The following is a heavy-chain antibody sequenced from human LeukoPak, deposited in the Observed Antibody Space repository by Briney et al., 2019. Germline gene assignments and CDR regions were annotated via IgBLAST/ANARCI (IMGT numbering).Heavy chain of an antibody. J-gene: IGHJ4*02. CDR3: ASVYGSGSYSGY. CDR1: GYTFTDYY. D-gene: IGHD3-10*01. CDR2: IDPNSGGT. V-gene: IGHV1-2*02. Sequence: AXVXVSCKASGYTFTDYYMHWVRQAPGQGLEWMGWIDPNSGGTIYAQKFQGRVTMTRDTSISTAYMELSRLRSDDTAMYYCASVYGSGSYSGYWGQGTLVXVSS.